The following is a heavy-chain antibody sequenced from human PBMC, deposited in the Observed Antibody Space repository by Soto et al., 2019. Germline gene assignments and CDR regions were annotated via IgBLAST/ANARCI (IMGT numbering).Heavy chain of an antibody. CDR1: GYTFTSYD. J-gene: IGHJ3*02. CDR3: ARGPDYPDAFDI. V-gene: IGHV1-8*01. Sequence: ASVTVSCQASGYTFTSYDINWVRQATGQGLEWMGWMNPNSGNTGYAQKFQGRVTMTRNTSISTAYMELSSLRSEDTAVYYCARGPDYPDAFDIWGQGTMVTVSS. D-gene: IGHD3-10*01. CDR2: MNPNSGNT.